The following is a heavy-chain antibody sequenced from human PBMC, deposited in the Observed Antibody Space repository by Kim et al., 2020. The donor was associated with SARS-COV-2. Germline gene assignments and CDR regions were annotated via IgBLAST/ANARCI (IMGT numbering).Heavy chain of an antibody. V-gene: IGHV3-23*01. D-gene: IGHD2-2*03. J-gene: IGHJ4*02. CDR3: MKGGWGWIWDH. Sequence: GGSLRLSGTTSGFTLTGYAMSWVRQAPGKGLEWVSSIDGSDGTTYYVDSVKGRLTIYRDNSKNTLYLQMNSLRADDTAVYYCMKGGWGWIWDHWGQGT. CDR1: GFTLTGYA. CDR2: IDGSDGTT.